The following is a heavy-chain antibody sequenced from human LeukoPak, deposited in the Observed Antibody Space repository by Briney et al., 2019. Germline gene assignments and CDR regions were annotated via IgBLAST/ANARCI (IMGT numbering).Heavy chain of an antibody. CDR1: GDSVSSNSTA. CDR3: ARKRLSADSFDI. CDR2: TYYRSKWYN. Sequence: SQTLSLTCAISGDSVSSNSTAWNWSRQSPSRGLEWLGRTYYRSKWYNDYTVSVKSRITFNPDTSKNQFSLHLNSVTPEDTAVYYCARKRLSADSFDIWGQGTLVTVSS. J-gene: IGHJ3*02. V-gene: IGHV6-1*01. D-gene: IGHD4/OR15-4a*01.